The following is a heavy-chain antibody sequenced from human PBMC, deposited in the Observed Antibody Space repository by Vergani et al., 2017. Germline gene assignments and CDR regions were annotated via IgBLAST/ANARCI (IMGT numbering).Heavy chain of an antibody. Sequence: QLQLQESGPGLVKPSQTLSLTCTVSGGSISSGDYYWSWIRQPPGKGLEWIGYIYYSGSTYYNPSLKSRVTISVDTSKNQFSLKLSSVTAADTAVYSCARDPRVVVPAASYYYYGMDVWGQGTTVTVSS. J-gene: IGHJ6*02. CDR3: ARDPRVVVPAASYYYYGMDV. CDR2: IYYSGST. D-gene: IGHD2-2*01. V-gene: IGHV4-30-4*01. CDR1: GGSISSGDYY.